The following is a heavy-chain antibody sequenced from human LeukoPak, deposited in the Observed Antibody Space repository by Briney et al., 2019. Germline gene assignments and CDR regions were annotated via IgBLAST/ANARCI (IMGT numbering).Heavy chain of an antibody. CDR1: NYTFTDYG. D-gene: IGHD1-26*01. V-gene: IGHV1-18*01. J-gene: IGHJ3*02. CDR3: ARAGWWELPRYAFDI. CDR2: ISAYNGHT. Sequence: GSSVKVSCQASNYTFTDYGINWVRQAPGQGLEGMGWISAYNGHTNYAQKFHGRVTITTDTSTSTAYMELRSLRSDDTAVYYCARAGWWELPRYAFDIWGQGTMVTASS.